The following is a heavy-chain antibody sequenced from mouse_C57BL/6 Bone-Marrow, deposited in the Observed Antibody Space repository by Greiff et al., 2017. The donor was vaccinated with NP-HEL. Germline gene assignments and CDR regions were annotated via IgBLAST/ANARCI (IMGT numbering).Heavy chain of an antibody. CDR1: GFSLTSYA. Sequence: VKLVESGPGLVAPSQSLSITCTVSGFSLTSYAISWVRQPPGKGLEWLGVIWTGGGANSNSSLTSRLSISKANPKSKVFLKMNSLQTDDNARTYWAREAYYYGAWFAYWGQGTPVTVSA. V-gene: IGHV2-9-1*01. J-gene: IGHJ3*01. CDR3: AREAYYYGAWFAY. D-gene: IGHD1-1*01. CDR2: IWTGGGA.